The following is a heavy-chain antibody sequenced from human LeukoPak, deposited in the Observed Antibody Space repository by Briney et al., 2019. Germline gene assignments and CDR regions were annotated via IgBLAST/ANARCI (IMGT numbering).Heavy chain of an antibody. CDR1: GGSISSGDYY. V-gene: IGHV4-30-4*08. Sequence: SETLSLTCTVSGGSISSGDYYWSWIRQPPGKGLEWIGYIYYSGSTYYNPSLKSRVTISVDTSKNQFSLKLSSVTAADTAVYYCARHFRGYGARWFDPWGQGTLVTVSS. CDR3: ARHFRGYGARWFDP. D-gene: IGHD5-18*01. J-gene: IGHJ5*02. CDR2: IYYSGST.